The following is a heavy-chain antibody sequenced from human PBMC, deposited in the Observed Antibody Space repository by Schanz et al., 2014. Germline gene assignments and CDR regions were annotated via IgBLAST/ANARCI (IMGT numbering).Heavy chain of an antibody. CDR3: ARDTTWRLDL. Sequence: QVQLQESGPGLLKPSQTLSLTCIVSGGSISSGTYYWSWIRQPAGKALEWVGRVFPNGITNYNPSLKSRVTISLNTSKNQFSLPLPSLTAADTAVYYCARDTTWRLDLWGRGTLVTVSS. D-gene: IGHD1-1*01. J-gene: IGHJ2*01. CDR2: VFPNGIT. CDR1: GGSISSGTYY. V-gene: IGHV4-61*02.